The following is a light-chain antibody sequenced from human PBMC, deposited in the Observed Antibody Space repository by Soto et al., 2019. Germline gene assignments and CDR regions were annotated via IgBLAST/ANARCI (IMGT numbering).Light chain of an antibody. CDR3: QQYYRPWT. J-gene: IGKJ1*01. CDR2: WAS. V-gene: IGKV4-1*01. CDR1: QSVLYSSNNKNY. Sequence: DIVMTQSPDSLAVSLGERATINCKSSQSVLYSSNNKNYLAWYQQKPGQPPKLLIYWASTRESGVPDRFSGSVSGTDFTLTIRSLQAEDVAVYYCQQYYRPWTFGQGTKVEIK.